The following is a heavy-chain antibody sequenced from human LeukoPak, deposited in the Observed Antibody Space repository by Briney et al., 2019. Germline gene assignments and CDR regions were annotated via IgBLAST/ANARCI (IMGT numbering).Heavy chain of an antibody. J-gene: IGHJ4*02. CDR3: ARDRTSMDYFDY. CDR1: GITFSSYG. CDR2: IRGAGDIT. V-gene: IGHV3-23*01. D-gene: IGHD5-24*01. Sequence: PGGSLRLSCVASGITFSSYGMSWVRQAPGKGLEWVSAIRGAGDITDYADSVKGRFTISRDNSKNMLYLQMSSLRAEDTAVYYCARDRTSMDYFDYWGQGTLVTVSS.